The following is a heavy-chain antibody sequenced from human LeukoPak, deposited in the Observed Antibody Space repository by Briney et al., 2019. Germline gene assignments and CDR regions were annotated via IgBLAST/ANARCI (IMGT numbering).Heavy chain of an antibody. CDR3: ARDRYYYGVFDY. CDR2: ISYDGSNK. J-gene: IGHJ4*02. CDR1: GFTFSSYA. D-gene: IGHD3-10*01. V-gene: IGHV3-30-3*01. Sequence: GRSLRLSCAASGFTFSSYAMHWVRQAPGKGLEWVAVISYDGSNKYYADSVKGRFTISRDNSKNTLYLQMNSLRAEDTAVYYCARDRYYYGVFDYWGQGNLVTVSS.